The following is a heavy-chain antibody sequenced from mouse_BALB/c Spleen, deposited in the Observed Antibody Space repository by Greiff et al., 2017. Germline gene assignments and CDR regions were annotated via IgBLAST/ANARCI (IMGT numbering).Heavy chain of an antibody. CDR1: GYTFTSYW. CDR2: IYPGNSDT. V-gene: IGHV1-5*01. D-gene: IGHD2-2*01. CDR3: TRDGYDNYAMDY. Sequence: VHVKQSGAELAKPGASVKMSCKASGYTFTSYWMHWVKQRPGQGLEWIGAIYPGNSDTSYNQKFKGKAKLTAVTSTSTAYMELSSLTNEDSAVYYCTRDGYDNYAMDYWGQGTSVTVSS. J-gene: IGHJ4*01.